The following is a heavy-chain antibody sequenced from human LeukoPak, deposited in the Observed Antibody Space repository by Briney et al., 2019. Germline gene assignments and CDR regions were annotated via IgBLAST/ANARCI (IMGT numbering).Heavy chain of an antibody. CDR1: GYTFTSYG. J-gene: IGHJ4*02. D-gene: IGHD6-13*01. CDR3: ARAGAFGIAAAGVDY. Sequence: ASVKVSCKASGYTFTSYGISWVRQAPGQGLEWMGWISAYNGNTNYAQKLQGRVTMTTGTSTSTAYMELRSLRSDDTAVYYCARAGAFGIAAAGVDYWGQGTLVTVSS. V-gene: IGHV1-18*01. CDR2: ISAYNGNT.